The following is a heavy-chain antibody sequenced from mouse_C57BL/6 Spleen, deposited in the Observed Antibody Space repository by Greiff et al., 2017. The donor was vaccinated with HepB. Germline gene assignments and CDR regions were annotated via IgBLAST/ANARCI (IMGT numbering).Heavy chain of an antibody. CDR3: AREGGTYGSSSYYAMDY. J-gene: IGHJ4*01. CDR2: IYPGDGDT. D-gene: IGHD1-1*01. V-gene: IGHV1-80*01. CDR1: GYAFSSYW. Sequence: VQLQQSGAELVKPGASVKISCKASGYAFSSYWMNWVKQRPGKGLEWIGQIYPGDGDTNYNGKFKGKATLTADKSSSTAYMQLSSLTSEDSAVYFCAREGGTYGSSSYYAMDYWGQGTSVTVSS.